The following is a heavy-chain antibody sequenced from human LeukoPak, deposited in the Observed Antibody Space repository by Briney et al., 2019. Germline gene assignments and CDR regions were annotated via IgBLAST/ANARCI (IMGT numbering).Heavy chain of an antibody. V-gene: IGHV1-18*01. D-gene: IGHD1-26*01. CDR1: GYTFTSYG. Sequence: ASVKVSCKASGYTFTSYGISWVRQGPGQGLEWMGWISAYNGDTNYAQKLQGRVTMTTDTSTTTAYMGLRSLRSDGTAVYYCARGLAVGATFQHWGQGTLVTVSS. J-gene: IGHJ1*01. CDR3: ARGLAVGATFQH. CDR2: ISAYNGDT.